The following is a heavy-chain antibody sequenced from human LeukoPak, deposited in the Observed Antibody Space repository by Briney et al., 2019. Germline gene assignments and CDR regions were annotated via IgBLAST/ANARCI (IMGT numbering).Heavy chain of an antibody. CDR2: IYHSGST. J-gene: IGHJ5*02. D-gene: IGHD3-22*01. Sequence: PSETLSLTCAVYGGSFSGYYWSWIRQPPGKGLEWIGYIYHSGSTYYNPSLKSRVTISVDRSKNQFSLKLTSVTAADTAVYYCASSSGYYGWFDPWGQGTLVTVSS. CDR3: ASSSGYYGWFDP. V-gene: IGHV4-30-2*01. CDR1: GGSFSGYY.